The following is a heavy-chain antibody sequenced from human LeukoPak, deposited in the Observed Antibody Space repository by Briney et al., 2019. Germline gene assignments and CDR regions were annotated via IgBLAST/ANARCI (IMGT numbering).Heavy chain of an antibody. CDR2: ISSSSSYI. Sequence: PGGSLRLSCAASGFTFSSYSMNWVRQAPGRGLEWVSSISSSSSYIYYADSVKGRFTISRDNSKTTLYVQMNSLRAEDTAVYYCAREGTGTIDYWGQGTLVTVSS. D-gene: IGHD1-1*01. V-gene: IGHV3-21*04. CDR3: AREGTGTIDY. CDR1: GFTFSSYS. J-gene: IGHJ4*02.